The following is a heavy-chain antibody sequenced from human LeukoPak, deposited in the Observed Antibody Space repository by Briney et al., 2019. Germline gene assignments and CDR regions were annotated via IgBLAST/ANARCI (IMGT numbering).Heavy chain of an antibody. CDR1: GFTFSSHA. CDR2: ISYDGSNK. J-gene: IGHJ4*02. CDR3: ALEGPSDNFDY. Sequence: GRSLILSCAASGFTFSSHAMNLVGQAPATVLPPVAVISYDGSNKYYADSVKGRFTISRDNSKNTLYLQMNSLRAEDTAVYYCALEGPSDNFDYWGQGTLVTVSS. V-gene: IGHV3-30-3*01.